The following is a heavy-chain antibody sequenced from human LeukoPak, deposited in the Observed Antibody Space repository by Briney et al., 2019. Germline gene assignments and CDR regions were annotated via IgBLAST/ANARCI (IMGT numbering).Heavy chain of an antibody. D-gene: IGHD6-19*01. V-gene: IGHV3-7*04. CDR3: ARAWGIAVNDAFNI. Sequence: GGSLRLSCAASGFTFSSYWMSWVRQAPGKGLEWVANIKQDGSEKYYVDSVKGRFTISRDNAKNSLYLQMNSLRAEDTAVYYCARAWGIAVNDAFNIWGQGTMVTVSS. J-gene: IGHJ3*02. CDR1: GFTFSSYW. CDR2: IKQDGSEK.